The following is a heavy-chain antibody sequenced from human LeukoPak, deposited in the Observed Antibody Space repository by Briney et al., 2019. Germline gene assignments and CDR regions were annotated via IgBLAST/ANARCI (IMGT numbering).Heavy chain of an antibody. CDR2: ISGSGGST. CDR3: ARAASSSWYYYGMDV. J-gene: IGHJ6*02. D-gene: IGHD6-13*01. Sequence: PGGSLRLSCAASGFTFSSYAMSWVRQAPGKGVEWVSAISGSGGSTYYADSVKGRFTISRDNSKNTLYLQMNSLRAEDTAVYYCARAASSSWYYYGMDVWGQGTTVTVSS. V-gene: IGHV3-23*01. CDR1: GFTFSSYA.